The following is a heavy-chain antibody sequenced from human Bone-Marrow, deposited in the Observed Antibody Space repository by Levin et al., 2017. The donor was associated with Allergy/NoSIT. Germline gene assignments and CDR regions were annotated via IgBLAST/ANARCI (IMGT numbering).Heavy chain of an antibody. CDR2: MNANNGNT. CDR1: GYTFIDYD. V-gene: IGHV1-8*01. CDR3: ARNVALTGDFDS. J-gene: IGHJ4*02. Sequence: ASVKVSCKASGYTFIDYDINWVRQAPGQGLEWLGWMNANNGNTGYAQKFQGRVTLTRDTSISTAYMELRSLTSEDTAVYYCARNVALTGDFDSWGQGTLVTVSS. D-gene: IGHD7-27*01.